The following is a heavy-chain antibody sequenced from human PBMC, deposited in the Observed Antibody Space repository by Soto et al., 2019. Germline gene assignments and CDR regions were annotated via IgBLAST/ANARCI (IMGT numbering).Heavy chain of an antibody. CDR1: GFTFSSYG. CDR3: ARVRHSSGWGLGYFQH. V-gene: IGHV3-33*01. CDR2: IWYDGSNK. Sequence: QVQLVESGGGVVQAGRSLRLSCAASGFTFSSYGMHWVRQAPGKGLEWVAVIWYDGSNKYYADSVKGRFTISRDNSKNTLYLQMNSLGAEDTAVYYCARVRHSSGWGLGYFQHWGQGTLVTVSS. J-gene: IGHJ1*01. D-gene: IGHD6-19*01.